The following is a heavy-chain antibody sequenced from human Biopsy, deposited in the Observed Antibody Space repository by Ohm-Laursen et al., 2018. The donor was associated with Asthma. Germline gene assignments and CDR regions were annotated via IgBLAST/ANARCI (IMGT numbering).Heavy chain of an antibody. V-gene: IGHV1-24*01. CDR2: HDHEEGGT. Sequence: ATVKISCKISGYILTDLSMHWVRQAPGQGLGWMGGHDHEEGGTVNARRFQGRVTMTEDTSTDTAYMGLSSLSSDDTAVYYCASDFPKDYVRYNFQFWGQGTLVTVSS. CDR1: GYILTDLS. J-gene: IGHJ4*02. CDR3: ASDFPKDYVRYNFQF. D-gene: IGHD4-17*01.